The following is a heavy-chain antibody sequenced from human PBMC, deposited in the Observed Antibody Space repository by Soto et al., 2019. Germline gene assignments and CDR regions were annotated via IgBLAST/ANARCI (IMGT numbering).Heavy chain of an antibody. CDR2: IWYDGSNK. Sequence: VQLVESGGGVVQPGRSLRLSCAASGFTFSSYGMHWVRQAPGKGLEWVAVIWYDGSNKYYADSVKGRFTISRDNSKNTLYLQMNSLRAEDTAVYYCARDGGRGQWLVRGYFDLWGRGTLVTVSS. V-gene: IGHV3-33*01. D-gene: IGHD6-19*01. J-gene: IGHJ2*01. CDR3: ARDGGRGQWLVRGYFDL. CDR1: GFTFSSYG.